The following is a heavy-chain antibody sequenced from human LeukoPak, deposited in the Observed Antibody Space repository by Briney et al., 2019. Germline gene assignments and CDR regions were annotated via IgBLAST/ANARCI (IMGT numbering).Heavy chain of an antibody. Sequence: ASVKVSCKASGYTFTGYYMHWVRQAPGQGLEWMGWINPNSGGTNYAQKFQGRVTMTRDTSISTAYMELSRLRSDDTAVYYCARENLLGAKTHGTDYYDSSGYSNWGQGTLVTVSS. J-gene: IGHJ4*02. V-gene: IGHV1-2*02. CDR2: INPNSGGT. CDR1: GYTFTGYY. CDR3: ARENLLGAKTHGTDYYDSSGYSN. D-gene: IGHD3-22*01.